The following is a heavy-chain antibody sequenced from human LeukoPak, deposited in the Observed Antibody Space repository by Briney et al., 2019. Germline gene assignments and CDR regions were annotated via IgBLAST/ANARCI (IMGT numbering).Heavy chain of an antibody. Sequence: GGSLRLSCAASGFTFSDYYMSWIRQAPGKGLEWVSYISSSSSYTNYADSVKGRFTISRDNAKNSLYLQMNSLRAEDTAVYCCARVHPSRGIGDAFDIWGQGTMVTVSS. J-gene: IGHJ3*02. CDR2: ISSSSSYT. CDR3: ARVHPSRGIGDAFDI. CDR1: GFTFSDYY. D-gene: IGHD3-10*01. V-gene: IGHV3-11*06.